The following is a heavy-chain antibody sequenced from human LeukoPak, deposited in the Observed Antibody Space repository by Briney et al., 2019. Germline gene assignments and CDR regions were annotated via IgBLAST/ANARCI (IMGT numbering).Heavy chain of an antibody. Sequence: SGGSLRLSCAASRFTFSTYGMHGVRQAPGKGLEWVAFIRYDGSIKYYADSMKARFTISRDNSKNTLYLQMNSLRAEDTAVYYCAKDDGGSNYFDYWGQGTLVTVSS. V-gene: IGHV3-30*02. CDR1: RFTFSTYG. CDR3: AKDDGGSNYFDY. D-gene: IGHD4-23*01. CDR2: IRYDGSIK. J-gene: IGHJ4*02.